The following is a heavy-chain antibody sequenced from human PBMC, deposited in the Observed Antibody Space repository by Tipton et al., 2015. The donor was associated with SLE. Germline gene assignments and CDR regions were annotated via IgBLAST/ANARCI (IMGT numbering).Heavy chain of an antibody. J-gene: IGHJ1*01. CDR1: GGSFSGYY. D-gene: IGHD1-26*01. V-gene: IGHV4-34*01. Sequence: TLSLTCAVYGGSFSGYYWSWIRQPPGKGLEWIGEINHSGSTNYNPSLQSRVTISVDTSKNQFSLKLSSVTAADTAVYYCARDPGGATAEYFQHWGQGTLVTVSS. CDR2: INHSGST. CDR3: ARDPGGATAEYFQH.